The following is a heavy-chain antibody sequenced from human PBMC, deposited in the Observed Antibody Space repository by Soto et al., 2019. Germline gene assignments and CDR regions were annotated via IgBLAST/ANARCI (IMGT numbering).Heavy chain of an antibody. CDR3: ARDPRMLYAIDFDY. V-gene: IGHV3-48*02. Sequence: EVQLVESGGGLVQPGGSLRLSCAASGFTFSSYSMNWVRQAPGKGLEWVSYISSSGSTIYYADSVKGRFTISRDNAKNSLYLQMNSLRDEDTAVYYCARDPRMLYAIDFDYWGQGTRVTVSS. CDR2: ISSSGSTI. J-gene: IGHJ4*02. CDR1: GFTFSSYS. D-gene: IGHD2-8*01.